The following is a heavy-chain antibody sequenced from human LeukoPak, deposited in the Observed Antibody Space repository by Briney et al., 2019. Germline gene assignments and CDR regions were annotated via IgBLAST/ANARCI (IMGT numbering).Heavy chain of an antibody. V-gene: IGHV1-46*01. D-gene: IGHD2-2*01. CDR2: INPSGGST. CDR3: ARSGEGAVVVPAAPPHHFDY. J-gene: IGHJ4*02. CDR1: GYTFTSYY. Sequence: ASVKVSCKASGYTFTSYYMHWVRQAPGQGLEWMGIINPSGGSTSYAQKFQGRVTMTRDTSTSTVYMELSSLRSEDTAVYYCARSGEGAVVVPAAPPHHFDYWGQGTLVTVSS.